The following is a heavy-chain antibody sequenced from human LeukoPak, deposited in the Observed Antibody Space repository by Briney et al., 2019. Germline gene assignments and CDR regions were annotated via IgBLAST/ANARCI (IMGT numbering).Heavy chain of an antibody. CDR2: IYDSGNT. V-gene: IGHV4-61*01. CDR3: ARDRGYEKGFDP. CDR1: GGSINSSNYY. J-gene: IGHJ5*02. D-gene: IGHD5-12*01. Sequence: SETLSLTCTVSGGSINSSNYYWNWIRQPPGKGLEWIGYIYDSGNTNRNPSLKSRVTLSVDMSKNQFSLKLSSVTAADTAVYYCARDRGYEKGFDPWGQGIQVTVSS.